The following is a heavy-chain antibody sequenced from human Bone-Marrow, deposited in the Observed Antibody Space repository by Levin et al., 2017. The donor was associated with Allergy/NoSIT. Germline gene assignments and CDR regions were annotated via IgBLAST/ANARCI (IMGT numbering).Heavy chain of an antibody. J-gene: IGHJ3*01. CDR1: GGTFNTST. CDR2: FIPLFAVR. D-gene: IGHD2/OR15-2a*01. Sequence: SVKVSCKASGGTFNTSTITWVRQAPGQGLKWMGGFIPLFAVRKYAPKLQGRVAITSDESTRIAYMTLSRLRCEDTAMYYCARGSFDPSINTPGAFDVWGQGTMVTVSS. CDR3: ARGSFDPSINTPGAFDV. V-gene: IGHV1-69*13.